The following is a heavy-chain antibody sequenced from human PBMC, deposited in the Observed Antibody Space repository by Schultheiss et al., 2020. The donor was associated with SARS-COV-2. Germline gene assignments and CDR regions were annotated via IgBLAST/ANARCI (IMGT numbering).Heavy chain of an antibody. V-gene: IGHV4-4*08. CDR3: ARLGGGYCSSRSCRPDDYYYHYMDV. Sequence: SETLSLTCTVSGGSISSYYWGWIRQPPGKGLEWIGRIYTSGSTNYNPSLKSRVTKSVDTSKNQFSLKVSAVTAADTAVYYCARLGGGYCSSRSCRPDDYYYHYMDVWGKGTTVTVSS. D-gene: IGHD2-2*01. CDR1: GGSISSYY. J-gene: IGHJ6*03. CDR2: IYTSGST.